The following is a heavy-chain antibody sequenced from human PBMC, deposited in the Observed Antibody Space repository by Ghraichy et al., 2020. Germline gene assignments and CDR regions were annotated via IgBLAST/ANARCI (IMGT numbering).Heavy chain of an antibody. D-gene: IGHD1-7*01. J-gene: IGHJ5*02. CDR2: ISRNGRDT. CDR1: GFRFRDHY. CDR3: VREGQELGKSGFDL. V-gene: IGHV3-11*06. Sequence: GGSLRLSCATSGFRFRDHYMSWIRQAPGKGLEWVSLISRNGRDTNYADSVRGRFTLSRDTAKSSLYLQLNTLRVEDTAVYYCVREGQELGKSGFDLWGQGTLVTVSS.